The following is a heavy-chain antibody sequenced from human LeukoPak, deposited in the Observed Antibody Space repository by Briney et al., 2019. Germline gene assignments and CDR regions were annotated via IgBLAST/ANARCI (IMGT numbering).Heavy chain of an antibody. CDR1: GYTFTSYY. CDR3: ARLGYFGYSSSSWYFDY. J-gene: IGHJ4*02. V-gene: IGHV1-46*01. CDR2: INPSGGST. D-gene: IGHD6-6*01. Sequence: ASVKVSCKASGYTFTSYYMHWVRQAPGQGLEWMGIINPSGGSTSYAQKFQGRVTMTRDTSTSTVYMELSSLRSEDTAVYYCARLGYFGYSSSSWYFDYWGQGTLVTVSS.